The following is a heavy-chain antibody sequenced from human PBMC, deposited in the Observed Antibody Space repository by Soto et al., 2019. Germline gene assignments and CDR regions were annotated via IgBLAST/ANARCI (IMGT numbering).Heavy chain of an antibody. CDR3: ARDTKPNGNFEY. CDR1: VVSISSGGYY. CDR2: IYYSGST. D-gene: IGHD2-8*01. Sequence: SETLSLTCTFSVVSISSGGYYCSWIRQHPGKGLEWIGYIYYSGSTYYNPSLKSRVTISVDTSKDQFSLKLSSVTAADTAVYYCARDTKPNGNFEYWGQGTPVSVSS. V-gene: IGHV4-31*03. J-gene: IGHJ4*02.